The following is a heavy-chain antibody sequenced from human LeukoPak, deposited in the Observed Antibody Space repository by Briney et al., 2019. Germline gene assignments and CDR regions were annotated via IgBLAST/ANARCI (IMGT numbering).Heavy chain of an antibody. V-gene: IGHV4-34*09. CDR1: GGSFSGYY. J-gene: IGHJ3*02. Sequence: PSETLSLTCAVYGGSFSGYYWSRIRQPPGKGLEWIGEINYSGSTNYNPSLKSRVTISVDTSKNQFSLKLSSVTAADTAVYYCATSHILTGAFDIWGQGTMVTVSS. CDR2: INYSGST. CDR3: ATSHILTGAFDI. D-gene: IGHD3-9*01.